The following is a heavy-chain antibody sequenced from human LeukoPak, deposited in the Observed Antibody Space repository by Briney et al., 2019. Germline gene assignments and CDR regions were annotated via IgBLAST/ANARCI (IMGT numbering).Heavy chain of an antibody. CDR2: IKQDGSEK. D-gene: IGHD4-17*01. CDR3: ARDMSAGGYGDFLLLSWPGNMDV. CDR1: GFTFSSYW. Sequence: PGGSLRLSCAASGFTFSSYWMSWVRQAPGKGLEWVANIKQDGSEKYYVDSVKGRFTISRDNAKNSLYLQMNSLRAEDTAVYYCARDMSAGGYGDFLLLSWPGNMDVWGQGPTVTVSS. J-gene: IGHJ6*02. V-gene: IGHV3-7*01.